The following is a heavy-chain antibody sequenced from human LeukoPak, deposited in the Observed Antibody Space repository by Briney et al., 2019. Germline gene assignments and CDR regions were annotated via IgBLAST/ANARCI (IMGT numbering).Heavy chain of an antibody. Sequence: SETLSLTCTVSGGSISSGSYYWSWIRQPAGKGLEWIGRIYTSGSTNYNPSLKSRVTISVDTSKNQFSLKLSSVTAADTAVYYCARDNVLRYFDWLLYSVAFDPWGQGTLVTVSS. V-gene: IGHV4-61*02. CDR3: ARDNVLRYFDWLLYSVAFDP. CDR1: GGSISSGSYY. J-gene: IGHJ5*02. D-gene: IGHD3-9*01. CDR2: IYTSGST.